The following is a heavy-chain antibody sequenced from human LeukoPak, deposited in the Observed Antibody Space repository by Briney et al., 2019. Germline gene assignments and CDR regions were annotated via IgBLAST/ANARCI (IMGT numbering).Heavy chain of an antibody. CDR2: IYYSGST. D-gene: IGHD3-10*01. Sequence: SETLSLTCTVSGGSVSSDSYYWNWVRQPPGKGLEWIGYIYYSGSTNNNPSLKSRVSISVDTSKNQFSLKLSSVTAADAAVYYCARFLWFGGLFDPWGQGTLVTVSS. V-gene: IGHV4-61*01. J-gene: IGHJ5*02. CDR1: GGSVSSDSYY. CDR3: ARFLWFGGLFDP.